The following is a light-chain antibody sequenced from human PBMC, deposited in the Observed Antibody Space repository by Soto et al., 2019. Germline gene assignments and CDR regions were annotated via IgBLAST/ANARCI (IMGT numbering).Light chain of an antibody. V-gene: IGKV1-17*01. Sequence: DIQMTQFPSSLSASVGDRVTITCRASQGIRNVLDWYQQKPGKAPKSLIYAASSLQSGFPSRFSGSGSGTEFTLAISSMQPEDSATFYGLQHSTYPLTFGQGTKVEIK. CDR1: QGIRNV. J-gene: IGKJ1*01. CDR2: AAS. CDR3: LQHSTYPLT.